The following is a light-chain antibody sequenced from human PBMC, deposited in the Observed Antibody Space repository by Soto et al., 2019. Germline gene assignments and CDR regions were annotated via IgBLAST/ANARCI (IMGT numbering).Light chain of an antibody. J-gene: IGLJ3*02. V-gene: IGLV2-8*01. CDR1: SSDVGSYNS. CDR3: CSYSNSNDLV. Sequence: QSALTQPPSASGSPGQSVTISCTGTSSDVGSYNSVSWYQQHPGKAPKLMIFDVSRRPSGVPHRFSGSKSGNTASLTVSGLQPEDEADYYCCSYSNSNDLVFGGGTQLTVL. CDR2: DVS.